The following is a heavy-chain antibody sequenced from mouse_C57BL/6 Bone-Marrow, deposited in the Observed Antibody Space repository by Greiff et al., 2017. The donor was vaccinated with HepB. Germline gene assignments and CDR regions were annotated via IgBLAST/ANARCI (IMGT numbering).Heavy chain of an antibody. J-gene: IGHJ2*01. CDR2: IHPNSGST. V-gene: IGHV1-64*01. Sequence: QVQLQQSGAELVKPGASVKLSCKASGYTFTSYWMHWVKQRPGQGLEWIGMIHPNSGSTNYNEKFKSKATLTVDKSSSTAYMQLSSLTSEDSAVYYCASRVTTVVAFDYWGQGTTLTVSS. CDR1: GYTFTSYW. D-gene: IGHD1-1*01. CDR3: ASRVTTVVAFDY.